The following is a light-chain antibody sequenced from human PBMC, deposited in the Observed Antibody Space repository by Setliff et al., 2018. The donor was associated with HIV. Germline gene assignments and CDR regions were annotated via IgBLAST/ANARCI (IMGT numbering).Light chain of an antibody. V-gene: IGLV2-11*01. CDR3: CSYAGTNTFMV. CDR1: SNDY. J-gene: IGLJ1*01. Sequence: QSALAQPRSVSGSPGQSVTISCTGTSNDYVSWYQQYPGKAPKLMIFEVHKRPSGVPDRFSGSKFGNTASLTISGLQAEDEAEYYCCSYAGTNTFMVFGIGTKVTVL. CDR2: EVH.